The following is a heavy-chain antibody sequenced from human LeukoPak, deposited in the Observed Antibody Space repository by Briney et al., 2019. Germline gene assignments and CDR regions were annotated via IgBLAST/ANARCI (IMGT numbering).Heavy chain of an antibody. J-gene: IGHJ4*02. D-gene: IGHD3-22*01. V-gene: IGHV4-31*03. CDR1: GGSISSGGYY. Sequence: SQTLSLTCTVSGGSISSGGYYWSWIRQHPGKGLEWIGYIYYSGSTYYNPSLKSRVTISVDTSKNQFSLKLSSVTAADTAVYYCARGGSSGYGGDYFDYWGQGTLVTVSS. CDR3: ARGGSSGYGGDYFDY. CDR2: IYYSGST.